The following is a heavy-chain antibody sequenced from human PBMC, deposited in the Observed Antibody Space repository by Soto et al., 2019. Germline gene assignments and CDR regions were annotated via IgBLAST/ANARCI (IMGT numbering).Heavy chain of an antibody. CDR2: IIPIFGTA. J-gene: IGHJ4*02. Sequence: EASVKVSCKASGGTFSSYAISWVRQAPGQGLEWMGGIIPIFGTANYAQKFQGRVTITADESTSTAYMELSSLRSEDTAVYYCAIGVMVVVTDEDYYFDYWGQGTLVTVSS. CDR3: AIGVMVVVTDEDYYFDY. V-gene: IGHV1-69*13. CDR1: GGTFSSYA. D-gene: IGHD2-21*02.